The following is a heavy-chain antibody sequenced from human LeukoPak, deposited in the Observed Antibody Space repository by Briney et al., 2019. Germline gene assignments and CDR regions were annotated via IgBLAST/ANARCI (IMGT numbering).Heavy chain of an antibody. V-gene: IGHV1-8*02. CDR1: GYTFTSYG. Sequence: ASVKVSCKASGYTFTSYGISWVRQATGQGLEWMGWMNPNSGNTGYAQKFQGRVAMTRNTSIRTAYMELNSLRSEDTAVYYCAVRGVIGPYYYYAMDVWGQGTTVTVSS. CDR3: AVRGVIGPYYYYAMDV. J-gene: IGHJ6*02. CDR2: MNPNSGNT. D-gene: IGHD3-10*01.